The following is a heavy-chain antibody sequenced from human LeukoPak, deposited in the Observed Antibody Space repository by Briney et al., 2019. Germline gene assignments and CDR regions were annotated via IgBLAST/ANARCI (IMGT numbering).Heavy chain of an antibody. V-gene: IGHV3-7*01. CDR1: GFTFSSYW. Sequence: KPGGSLRLSCAASGFTFSSYWMSWVRQAPGKGLEWVANIKQDGSEKYYVDSVKGRFTISRDNAKNSLYLQMNSLRAEDTAVYYCARDYGDYGLYDAFDIWGQGTTVTVSS. CDR3: ARDYGDYGLYDAFDI. CDR2: IKQDGSEK. D-gene: IGHD4-17*01. J-gene: IGHJ3*02.